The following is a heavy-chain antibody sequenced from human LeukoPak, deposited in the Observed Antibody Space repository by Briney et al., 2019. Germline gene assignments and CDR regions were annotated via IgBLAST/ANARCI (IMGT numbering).Heavy chain of an antibody. V-gene: IGHV1-2*02. CDR1: GYTFNGYY. J-gene: IGHJ4*02. D-gene: IGHD5-18*01. CDR3: ARLLVDTAMVKDY. CDR2: INPNSGGT. Sequence: GASVKVSCKASGYTFNGYYMHWVRQAPGQGLEWMGWINPNSGGTNYAQKFQGRVTMTRDTSISTAYMELSRLRSDDTAVYYCARLLVDTAMVKDYWGQGTLVTVSS.